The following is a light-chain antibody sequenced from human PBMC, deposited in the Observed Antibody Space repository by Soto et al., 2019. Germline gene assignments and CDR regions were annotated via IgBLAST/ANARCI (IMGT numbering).Light chain of an antibody. Sequence: EIVMTQSPATLSVSPGERATLSCRASQSVSSNLAWYQHNPGQAPRLLINGASTRAIGIPARFSGSGSGTEFTLTISSLQSEDFAVYYCQQYNYWWTFGQGTKVDIK. CDR1: QSVSSN. J-gene: IGKJ1*01. CDR2: GAS. V-gene: IGKV3-15*01. CDR3: QQYNYWWT.